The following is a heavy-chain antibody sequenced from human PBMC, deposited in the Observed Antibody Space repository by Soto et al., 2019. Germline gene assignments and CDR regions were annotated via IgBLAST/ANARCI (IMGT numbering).Heavy chain of an antibody. V-gene: IGHV1-58*02. D-gene: IGHD1-26*01. CDR3: AASSSTIIVGAT. CDR1: GFTFTSSA. CDR2: IVVGSGNT. J-gene: IGHJ4*02. Sequence: SVKVSCKASGFTFTSSAMQWVRQARGQRLEWIGWIVVGSGNTNYAQKFQERVTITRDMSTSTAYMELSSLRAEDTAVYYCAASSSTIIVGATWGQGTLVTVSS.